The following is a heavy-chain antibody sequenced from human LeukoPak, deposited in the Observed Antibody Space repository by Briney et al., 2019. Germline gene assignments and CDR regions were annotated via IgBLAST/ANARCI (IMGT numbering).Heavy chain of an antibody. CDR3: AKTPAPRVPAAIRPRYYFDY. CDR1: GFTFSSNT. Sequence: GGTLSLSCAASGFTFSSNTMSWVGQAPGKGLEWVSAISGSGGSTYYEESVKGRFTISRDNSRNTLYLKMNSLRAEDTAVYYRAKTPAPRVPAAIRPRYYFDYWGQGTLVTVCS. CDR2: ISGSGGST. V-gene: IGHV3-23*01. D-gene: IGHD2-2*01. J-gene: IGHJ4*02.